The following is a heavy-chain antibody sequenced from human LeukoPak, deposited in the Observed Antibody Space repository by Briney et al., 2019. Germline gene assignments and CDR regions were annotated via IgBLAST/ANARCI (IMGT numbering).Heavy chain of an antibody. CDR2: ISGSGAKT. CDR3: APNVDY. V-gene: IGHV3-23*01. CDR1: GFTFRSYA. J-gene: IGHJ4*02. Sequence: GGSPRLSCEASGFTFRSYAMTWVRQAPGKGLEWVSAISGSGAKTYYADSVKGRFTISRDNSKNAVYLQVNTLRPDDTAVYYCAPNVDYWGQGTLVTVSS.